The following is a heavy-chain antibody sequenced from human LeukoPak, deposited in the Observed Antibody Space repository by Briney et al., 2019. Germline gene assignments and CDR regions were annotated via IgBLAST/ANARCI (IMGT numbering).Heavy chain of an antibody. D-gene: IGHD6-19*01. CDR3: ARVRDPGIAVAAFDI. CDR2: IYHSGST. J-gene: IGHJ3*02. Sequence: PSETLSLTCTVSGYSISSGYYWGWIRQPPGKGLKWIGSIYHSGSTYYNPSLKSRVTISVDTSKNQFSLKLSSVTAADTAVYYCARVRDPGIAVAAFDIWGQGTMVTVSS. CDR1: GYSISSGYY. V-gene: IGHV4-38-2*02.